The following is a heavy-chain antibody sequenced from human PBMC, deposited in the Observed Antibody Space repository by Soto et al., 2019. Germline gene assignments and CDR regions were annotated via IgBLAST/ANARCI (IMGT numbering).Heavy chain of an antibody. CDR2: INAGNGNT. V-gene: IGHV1-3*01. CDR1: GYTFTSYA. J-gene: IGHJ5*02. CDR3: ARDQGLSGYDFLDWFDP. Sequence: ASVKVSCKASGYTFTSYAMHWVRQAPGQRLEWMGWINAGNGNTKYSQKFQGRVTITRDTSASTAYMELSSLRSEDTAVYYCARDQGLSGYDFLDWFDPWGQGTLVTVSS. D-gene: IGHD5-12*01.